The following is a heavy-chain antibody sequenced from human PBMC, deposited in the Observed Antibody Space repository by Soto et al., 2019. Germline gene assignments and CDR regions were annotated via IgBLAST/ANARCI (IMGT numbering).Heavy chain of an antibody. Sequence: GSLRLSCAASGFTFSSYAMHWVRQAPGKGLEWVAVISYDGSNKYYADSVKGRFTISRDNSKNTLYLQMNSLRAEDTAVYYCARGLTGNYGGGSHWGQGTLVTVSS. D-gene: IGHD1-20*01. CDR3: ARGLTGNYGGGSH. CDR1: GFTFSSYA. CDR2: ISYDGSNK. J-gene: IGHJ1*01. V-gene: IGHV3-30-3*01.